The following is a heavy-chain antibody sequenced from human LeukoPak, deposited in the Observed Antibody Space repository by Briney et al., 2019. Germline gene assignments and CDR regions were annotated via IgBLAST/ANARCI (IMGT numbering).Heavy chain of an antibody. CDR3: ARDFVGGGDYD. CDR2: IDSGGST. V-gene: IGHV3-53*01. J-gene: IGHJ4*02. D-gene: IGHD2-21*01. CDR1: GFTVSSNY. Sequence: GGALRLSCAASGFTVSSNYMSWVRQAPGKGLEWVSIIDSGGSTYYADSVKGRFTISRDNSKNTLYLQMNSLRAEDTAVYYCARDFVGGGDYDWGQGTLVTVSS.